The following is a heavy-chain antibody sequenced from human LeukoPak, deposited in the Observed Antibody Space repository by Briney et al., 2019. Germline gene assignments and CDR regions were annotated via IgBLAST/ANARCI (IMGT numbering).Heavy chain of an antibody. D-gene: IGHD6-13*01. CDR3: AKVKYASSQYYFDY. J-gene: IGHJ4*02. V-gene: IGHV3-23*01. Sequence: GGSLRLSCAASGLTFNNAWMSWVRQAPGKGLEWVSAISGSGTNTYYADSVKGRFTISRDNSKNTLYLQMNSLRAEDTAVYYCAKVKYASSQYYFDYWGQGTLVTVSS. CDR2: ISGSGTNT. CDR1: GLTFNNAW.